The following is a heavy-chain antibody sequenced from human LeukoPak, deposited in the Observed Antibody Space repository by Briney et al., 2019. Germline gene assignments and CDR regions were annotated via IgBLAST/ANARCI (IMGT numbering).Heavy chain of an antibody. J-gene: IGHJ4*02. CDR1: GFTFSSHW. CDR3: ARGDMTTVRF. CDR2: IKPDGSAK. D-gene: IGHD4-17*01. V-gene: IGHV3-7*05. Sequence: PGGSLRLSCAASGFTFSSHWMTWVRQAPGKGLEWVANIKPDGSAKYYVDSVKGRFTISRDNAKNPLYLQMNSLRAEDTALYYCARGDMTTVRFWGQGTLVTVSS.